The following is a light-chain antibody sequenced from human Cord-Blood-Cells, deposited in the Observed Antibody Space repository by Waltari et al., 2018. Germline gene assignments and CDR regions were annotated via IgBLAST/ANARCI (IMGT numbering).Light chain of an antibody. Sequence: QSVLTQPPSASGTPGQRVTISCSGSSSNIGSNYVYWYPQLPGTAPKLLIYRNKRRPSGAPDRFSGSKSGNSASLAISGHRSEDGADYYCAAWDDSLSGVVFGGGTKLTVL. V-gene: IGLV1-47*01. J-gene: IGLJ2*01. CDR3: AAWDDSLSGVV. CDR1: SSNIGSNY. CDR2: RNK.